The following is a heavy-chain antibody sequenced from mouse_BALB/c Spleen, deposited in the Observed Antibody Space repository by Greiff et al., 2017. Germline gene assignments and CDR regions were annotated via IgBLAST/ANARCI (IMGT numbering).Heavy chain of an antibody. V-gene: IGHV1S137*01. J-gene: IGHJ3*01. CDR2: NSTYYGDA. CDR3: ARRDDGAWFAY. D-gene: IGHD2-12*01. Sequence: QVQLQQSGAELVRPGVSVKISCKGSGYTFTDYAMHWVKQSHAKSLEWIGVNSTYYGDASYNQKFKGKATMTVDKSSSTAYMELARLTSEDPAIYYCARRDDGAWFAYWGQGTLVTVSA. CDR1: GYTFTDYA.